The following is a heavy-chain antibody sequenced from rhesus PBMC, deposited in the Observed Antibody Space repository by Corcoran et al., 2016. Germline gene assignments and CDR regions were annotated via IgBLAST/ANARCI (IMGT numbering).Heavy chain of an antibody. CDR1: GYSFTTYG. Sequence: QVQLVQSGPEVKQPGASVKVSCKASGYSFTTYGMNWVRQAPGQGLEWMGWMNTYTGNPTYAQGFTERFVFSMDTSVSTVYLQISSLKGEDTAVYYCVRGSSYVWFEIWGQGALVTVSS. CDR3: VRGSSYVWFEI. D-gene: IGHD4-29*01. J-gene: IGHJ1*01. CDR2: MNTYTGNP. V-gene: IGHV7-1*01.